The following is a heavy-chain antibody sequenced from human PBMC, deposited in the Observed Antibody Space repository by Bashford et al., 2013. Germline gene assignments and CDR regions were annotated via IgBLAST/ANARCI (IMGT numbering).Heavy chain of an antibody. CDR2: IRTNEYAGTT. V-gene: IGHV3-49*02. Sequence: VRQAPGKGLEGVGFIRTNEYAGTTEYAASVEGRFTISRDNAKNSLYLQMNSLRAEDTAVYYCANHPWGTMDEEFDYWGQGTLVTVSS. CDR3: ANHPWGTMDEEFDY. D-gene: IGHD3-10*01. J-gene: IGHJ4*02.